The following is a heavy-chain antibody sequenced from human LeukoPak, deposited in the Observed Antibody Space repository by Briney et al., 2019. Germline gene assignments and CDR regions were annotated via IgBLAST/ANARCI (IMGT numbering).Heavy chain of an antibody. CDR1: GGSISSYY. CDR3: AAYYYDSSGYYYLDY. J-gene: IGHJ4*02. CDR2: IYYSGST. V-gene: IGHV4-59*01. D-gene: IGHD3-22*01. Sequence: PSETLSLTCTVSGGSISSYYWSWIRQPPGRGLKWIGYIYYSGSTNYNPSLKSRVTISVDTSKNQFSLKLSSVTAADTAVYYCAAYYYDSSGYYYLDYWGQGTLVTVSS.